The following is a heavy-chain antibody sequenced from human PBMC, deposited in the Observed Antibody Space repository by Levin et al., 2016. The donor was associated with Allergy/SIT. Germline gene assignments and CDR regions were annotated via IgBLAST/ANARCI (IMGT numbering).Heavy chain of an antibody. Sequence: GGSLRLSCAASGFTFNSYWMSWVRQAPGKGLEWVANIKHDESEKYYVDSVKGRFTISRDNAKNSLYLQMSSLRDEDTAVYYCASGGGYHYESGGFQGDYWGQGTLVTVSS. CDR2: IKHDESEK. V-gene: IGHV3-7*01. J-gene: IGHJ4*02. D-gene: IGHD3-22*01. CDR1: GFTFNSYW. CDR3: ASGGGYHYESGGFQGDY.